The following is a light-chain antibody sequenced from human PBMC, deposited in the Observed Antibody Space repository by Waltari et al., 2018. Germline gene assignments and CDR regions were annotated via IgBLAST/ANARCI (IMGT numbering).Light chain of an antibody. CDR3: MQIAHWPGT. V-gene: IGKV2-30*01. J-gene: IGKJ1*01. CDR1: QSLVSSDGKTY. Sequence: DVVMTQSPLSLPFTLGQPAAISCRYSQSLVSSDGKTYPHWIQQRPGQPPRRLVSNVSYRDSGVPDRFSGSWSATDFTLKISRVEAEDVGVYYCMQIAHWPGTFGPGTKVEI. CDR2: NVS.